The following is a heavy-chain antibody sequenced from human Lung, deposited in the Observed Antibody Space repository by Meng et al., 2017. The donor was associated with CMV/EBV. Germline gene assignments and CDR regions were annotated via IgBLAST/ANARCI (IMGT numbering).Heavy chain of an antibody. CDR2: IDWDDDK. CDR1: GFSLSTSGMR. Sequence: SGXXLVXPTQTLTLTCTFSGFSLSTSGMRVSWIRQPPGKALEWLARIDWDDDKFYSTSLKTRLTISKDTSKNQVVLTMTNMDPVDTATYYCARDAAGYSIFDPWXQGTXVTVAS. CDR3: ARDAAGYSIFDP. D-gene: IGHD6-13*01. V-gene: IGHV2-70D*14. J-gene: IGHJ5*02.